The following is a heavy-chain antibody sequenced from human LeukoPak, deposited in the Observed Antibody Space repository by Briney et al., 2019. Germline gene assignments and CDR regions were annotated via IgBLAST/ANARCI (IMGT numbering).Heavy chain of an antibody. Sequence: GGSLRLSCAASGFTFSSYAMSWVRQAPGKGLEWVSGISGSGGSTYYADSVKGRFTISRDNSKNTLYLQMNSLRAEDTAAYYCAKGDYYDSSGFCPLGYWGQGTLVTVSS. CDR1: GFTFSSYA. D-gene: IGHD3-22*01. V-gene: IGHV3-23*01. J-gene: IGHJ4*02. CDR3: AKGDYYDSSGFCPLGY. CDR2: ISGSGGST.